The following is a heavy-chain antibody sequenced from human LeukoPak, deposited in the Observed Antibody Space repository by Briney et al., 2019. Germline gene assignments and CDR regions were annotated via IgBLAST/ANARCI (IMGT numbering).Heavy chain of an antibody. CDR2: INPNCGGT. CDR1: GYTFTGYY. D-gene: IGHD5-12*01. CDR3: ARAKPIVTTPYYFDY. J-gene: IGHJ4*02. V-gene: IGHV1-2*06. Sequence: AASVKVSCKASGYTFTGYYMHWVRQAPGQGLEWMGRINPNCGGTNYAQKFQGRVTMTRDTSISTAYMELSRLRSDDTAVYYCARAKPIVTTPYYFDYWGQGTLVTVSS.